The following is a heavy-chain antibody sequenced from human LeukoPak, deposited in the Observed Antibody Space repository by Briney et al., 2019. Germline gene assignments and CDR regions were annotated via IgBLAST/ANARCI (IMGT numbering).Heavy chain of an antibody. V-gene: IGHV3-23*01. J-gene: IGHJ4*02. CDR1: GFTFSSYG. CDR2: ISGSGGST. CDR3: AKFGPIYDSSGYYRSGYFDY. Sequence: PGGSLRLSCAASGFTFSSYGMSWVRQAPGKGLEWVSAISGSGGSTYYADSVKGRFTISRDNSKNTLYLQMNSLRAEDTAVYYCAKFGPIYDSSGYYRSGYFDYWGQGTLVTVSS. D-gene: IGHD3-22*01.